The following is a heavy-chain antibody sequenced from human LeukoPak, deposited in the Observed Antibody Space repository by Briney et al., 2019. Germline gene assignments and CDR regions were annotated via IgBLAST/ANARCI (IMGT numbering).Heavy chain of an antibody. D-gene: IGHD3-22*01. CDR1: GYTFTGYY. J-gene: IGHJ4*02. V-gene: IGHV1-2*06. Sequence: GASVKVSCKASGYTFTGYYMHWVRQAPGQGLEWMGRINPNSGGTNYAQKFQGRVTMTRDTSISTAYMELSRLRSDDTAVYYCARVSYYYDSTLYGYXXQGTXVTVSS. CDR2: INPNSGGT. CDR3: ARVSYYYDSTLYGY.